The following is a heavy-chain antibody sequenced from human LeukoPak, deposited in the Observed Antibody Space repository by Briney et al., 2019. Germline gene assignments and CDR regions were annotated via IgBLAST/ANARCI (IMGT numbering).Heavy chain of an antibody. CDR3: ARDAPGYCSSTSCQRAENWFDP. J-gene: IGHJ5*02. CDR1: GYSISSGYY. Sequence: SETLSLTCTVSGYSISSGYYWGWIRQPPGKGLEWIGSIYHSGSTYYNPSLKSRVTISVDTSKNQFSLKLSSVTAADTAVYYCARDAPGYCSSTSCQRAENWFDPWGQGTLVTVSS. D-gene: IGHD2-2*01. CDR2: IYHSGST. V-gene: IGHV4-38-2*02.